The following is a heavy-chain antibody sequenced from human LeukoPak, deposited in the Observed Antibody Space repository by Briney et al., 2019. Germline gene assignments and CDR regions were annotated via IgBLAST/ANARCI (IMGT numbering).Heavy chain of an antibody. CDR1: GFTFSSYA. V-gene: IGHV3-23*01. D-gene: IGHD3-9*01. J-gene: IGHJ4*02. CDR2: ISGSGGST. CDR3: AKEPRVYYDILTGADY. Sequence: GGSLRLSCAASGFTFSSYAMSWVRQAPGKGLEWVSAISGSGGSTYYADSVKGRFTISRDNSKNTLYLQMNSLRAEDTAVHYCAKEPRVYYDILTGADYWGQGTLVTVSS.